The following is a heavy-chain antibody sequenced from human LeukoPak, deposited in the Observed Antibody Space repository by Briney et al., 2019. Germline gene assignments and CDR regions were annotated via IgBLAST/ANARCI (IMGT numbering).Heavy chain of an antibody. Sequence: GESLKISCKGSGYSFTSYWIGWVRQMPGKGLEWMGIIYPGDSDTRYSPSFQGQVTIPAPKSISTAYLQWSSLTAEDSTLPYFPRRKSLRVDASDICGQATMVTVSS. D-gene: IGHD5-12*01. V-gene: IGHV5-51*01. CDR2: IYPGDSDT. CDR1: GYSFTSYW. CDR3: PRRKSLRVDASDI. J-gene: IGHJ3*02.